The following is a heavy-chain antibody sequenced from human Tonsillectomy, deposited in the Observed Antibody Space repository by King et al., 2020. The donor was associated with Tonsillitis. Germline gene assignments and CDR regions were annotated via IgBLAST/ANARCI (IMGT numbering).Heavy chain of an antibody. CDR1: GFTFSSYS. V-gene: IGHV3-21*01. D-gene: IGHD6-6*01. Sequence: VQLVESGGGLVKPGGSLRLSCAASGFTFSSYSINWVRQSPGKGLEWVSSISSSSTYIYYADSVKGRFTISRDNAKNSLYLQMNSLRAEDTAVYYCARSEYSSTSHGMDVWGQGTTVTVSS. CDR3: ARSEYSSTSHGMDV. CDR2: ISSSSTYI. J-gene: IGHJ6*02.